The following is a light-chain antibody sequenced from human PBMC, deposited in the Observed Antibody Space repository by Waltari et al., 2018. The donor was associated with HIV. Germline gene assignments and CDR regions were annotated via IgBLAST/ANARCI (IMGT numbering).Light chain of an antibody. Sequence: QSALTQPPSASGSPGQSVTISCTGTSSDVGGYNYVPWYQQHPGKAPKLMIYEVSKWPSGVPDRFSGSKSGNTASLTVSGLQAEDEADYYCSSYAGSNNLLFGGGTKLTVL. CDR1: SSDVGGYNY. CDR2: EVS. J-gene: IGLJ2*01. V-gene: IGLV2-8*01. CDR3: SSYAGSNNLL.